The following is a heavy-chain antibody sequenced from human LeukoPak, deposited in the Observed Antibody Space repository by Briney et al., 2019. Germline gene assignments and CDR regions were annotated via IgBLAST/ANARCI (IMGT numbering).Heavy chain of an antibody. CDR1: GGSISSSSYY. D-gene: IGHD3-3*01. J-gene: IGHJ4*02. Sequence: KTSETLSLTCTVSGGSISSSSYYWGWIRQPPGKGLEWIGSIHYSGSTYYNPSLKSRVTISVDTSKNQFSLKLSSVTAADTAVYYCARHGNDYDFWSGYYRDYWGQGTLVTVSS. CDR3: ARHGNDYDFWSGYYRDY. CDR2: IHYSGST. V-gene: IGHV4-39*01.